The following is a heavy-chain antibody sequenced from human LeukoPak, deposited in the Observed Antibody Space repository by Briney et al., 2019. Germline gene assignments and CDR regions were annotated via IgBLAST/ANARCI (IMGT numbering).Heavy chain of an antibody. CDR3: ARGSYDYGDYELGY. Sequence: GGSLRLSCAASGFTFSSYWMHWVRQAPGKGLVWVSRINSDGSSTSYADSVKGRFTISRDNAKNTLYLQMNSLRAEDTAVYYCARGSYDYGDYELGYWGQGTLVTVSS. J-gene: IGHJ4*02. CDR2: INSDGSST. CDR1: GFTFSSYW. V-gene: IGHV3-74*01. D-gene: IGHD4-17*01.